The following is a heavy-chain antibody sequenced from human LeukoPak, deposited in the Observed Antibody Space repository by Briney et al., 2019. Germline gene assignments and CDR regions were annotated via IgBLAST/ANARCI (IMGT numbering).Heavy chain of an antibody. CDR2: IYTAGTT. Sequence: PSETLSLTCSVSGDSFSGHYWTWIRQAPGEGLQWIGNIYTAGTTKYNPSFKSRVTISIDMSQNQFTLTLDAVTAADTAVYFCAKGRNWFGPWGQGTLVTLSS. V-gene: IGHV4-4*08. J-gene: IGHJ5*02. CDR1: GDSFSGHY. CDR3: AKGRNWFGP.